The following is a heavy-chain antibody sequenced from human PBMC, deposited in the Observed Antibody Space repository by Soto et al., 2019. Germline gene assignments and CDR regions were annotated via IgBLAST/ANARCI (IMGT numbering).Heavy chain of an antibody. V-gene: IGHV3-21*01. CDR1: GFTFSSYT. J-gene: IGHJ3*02. Sequence: GGSLRLSCATSGFTFSSYTMYWVRQAPGKGLELVSSITSSSSYIFYADSVKGRFTSSRDNAKKSLFLQMNSLRAEDTAIYYCVTYDFDIWGQGTMVTV. CDR2: ITSSSSYI. CDR3: VTYDFDI.